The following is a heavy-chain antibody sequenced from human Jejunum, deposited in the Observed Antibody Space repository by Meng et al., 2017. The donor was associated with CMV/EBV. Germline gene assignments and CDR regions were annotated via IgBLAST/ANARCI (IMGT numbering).Heavy chain of an antibody. D-gene: IGHD3-10*01. J-gene: IGHJ4*02. Sequence: LRLSCTVSGDSIRNYYWSWIRQTTGKGLEWIGDISYSGSTKYNPSLKSRVTISVDTSKNQFSLKLSSVTAADAAVYYCARGSYGDYWGRGTVVTVSS. CDR2: ISYSGST. CDR3: ARGSYGDY. CDR1: GDSIRNYY. V-gene: IGHV4-59*01.